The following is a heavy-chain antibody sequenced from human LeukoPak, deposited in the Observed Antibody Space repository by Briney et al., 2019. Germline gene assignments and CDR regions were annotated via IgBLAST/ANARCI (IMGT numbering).Heavy chain of an antibody. J-gene: IGHJ4*02. Sequence: RPGGSLRLSCAASGFTFSSYAMSWVRQAPGKGLEWVSAISGSGGSAYYADSVKGRFTISRDNSKNTLYLQMNSLRTEDTALYYCAKDIKGYSGGRYFDYWGQGTLVTVSS. CDR2: ISGSGGSA. CDR1: GFTFSSYA. D-gene: IGHD6-19*01. CDR3: AKDIKGYSGGRYFDY. V-gene: IGHV3-23*01.